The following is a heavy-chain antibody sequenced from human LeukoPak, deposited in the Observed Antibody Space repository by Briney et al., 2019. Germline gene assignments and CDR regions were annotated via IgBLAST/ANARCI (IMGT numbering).Heavy chain of an antibody. D-gene: IGHD5-18*01. J-gene: IGHJ4*02. CDR1: GGSISSSSYY. Sequence: SETLSLTCTVSGGSISSSSYYWGWIRQPPGKGLEWIGSIYYSGSTYYNPSLKSRVTISVDTSKNQFSLKLSSVTAADTAVYYCARDLVDTAMGPPFDYWGQGTLVTVSS. CDR2: IYYSGST. CDR3: ARDLVDTAMGPPFDY. V-gene: IGHV4-39*07.